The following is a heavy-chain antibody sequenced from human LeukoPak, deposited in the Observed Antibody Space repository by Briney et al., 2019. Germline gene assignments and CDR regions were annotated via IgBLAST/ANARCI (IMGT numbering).Heavy chain of an antibody. CDR2: IYASGTT. Sequence: PSETLSLTCTVSGVSISGSTYYWTWIRQPAGRGLEWIGRIYASGTTDYNPSLESRLIISLNTSRNHFSLNLRSVTAADTAIYYCARDTYIVRFGVVTGTVDIWGRGTTVTVAS. CDR1: GVSISGSTYY. CDR3: ARDTYIVRFGVVTGTVDI. D-gene: IGHD1-14*01. V-gene: IGHV4-61*02. J-gene: IGHJ6*04.